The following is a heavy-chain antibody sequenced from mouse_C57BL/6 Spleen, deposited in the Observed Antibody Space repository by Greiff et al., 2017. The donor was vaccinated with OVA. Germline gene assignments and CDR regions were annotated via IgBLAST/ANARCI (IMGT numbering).Heavy chain of an antibody. CDR1: GYTFTSYW. V-gene: IGHV1-69*01. CDR3: ARSIYYDLRGYFDV. Sequence: QVQLQQPGAELVMPGASVKLSCKASGYTFTSYWMHWVKQRPGQGLEWIGEIDPSDSYTNYNQKFKGKSTLTVDKSSSTAYMQLSSLTSEDSAVYYCARSIYYDLRGYFDVWGTGTTVTVSS. D-gene: IGHD2-4*01. J-gene: IGHJ1*03. CDR2: IDPSDSYT.